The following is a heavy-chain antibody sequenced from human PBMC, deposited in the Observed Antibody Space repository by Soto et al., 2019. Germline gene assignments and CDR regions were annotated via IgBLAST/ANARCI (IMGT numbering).Heavy chain of an antibody. CDR3: ARVNYYYGSGSYRSASYGMDV. CDR2: IYYSGST. V-gene: IGHV4-30-4*01. Sequence: KASETLSLTCTVSGGSISSGDYYWSWIRQPPGKGLEWIGYIYYSGSTYYNPSLKSRVTISVDTSKNQFSLKLSSVTAADTAVYYCARVNYYYGSGSYRSASYGMDVWGQGTTVTVSS. J-gene: IGHJ6*02. CDR1: GGSISSGDYY. D-gene: IGHD3-10*01.